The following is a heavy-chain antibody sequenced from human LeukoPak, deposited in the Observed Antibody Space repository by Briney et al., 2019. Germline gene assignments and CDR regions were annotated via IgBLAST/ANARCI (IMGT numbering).Heavy chain of an antibody. CDR1: DDSISDYY. V-gene: IGHV4-59*01. CDR2: FHNSGTS. J-gene: IGHJ4*02. CDR3: TRGAGWLIDY. D-gene: IGHD3-16*01. Sequence: PSQTLSLTCTVSDDSISDYYRGWIRQPPGKGLEWIGYFHNSGTSTYNPSLKSRVTISADTSKNQFSLKLNSLTTADTAVYYCTRGAGWLIDYWGQGILVTVSS.